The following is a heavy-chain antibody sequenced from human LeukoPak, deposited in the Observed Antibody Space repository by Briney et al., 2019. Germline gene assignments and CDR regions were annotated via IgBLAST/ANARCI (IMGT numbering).Heavy chain of an antibody. CDR2: IYTSGST. Sequence: SETLSLTCTVSGGSISTTSYYCNWIRQPAGKGLEWIGRIYTSGSTNYNPSLKSRVTMSVDTSKNQFSLKLSSVTAADTAVYYCTIEIPYSGYPYWGQGTLVTVSS. D-gene: IGHD5-12*01. J-gene: IGHJ4*02. CDR1: GGSISTTSYY. CDR3: TIEIPYSGYPY. V-gene: IGHV4-61*02.